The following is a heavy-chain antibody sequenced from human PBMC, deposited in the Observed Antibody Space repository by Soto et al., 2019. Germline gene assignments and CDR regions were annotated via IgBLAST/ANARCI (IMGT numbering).Heavy chain of an antibody. Sequence: GGSLRLSCAASGFTFSSYGMHWVRQAPGKGLEWVAVIWYDGGNKYYADSVKGRFTISRDNSKNTLYLQMNSLRAEDTAVYYCARAAYYYDSSGYRFDYWGQGTLVTVSS. D-gene: IGHD3-22*01. V-gene: IGHV3-33*01. CDR1: GFTFSSYG. CDR3: ARAAYYYDSSGYRFDY. CDR2: IWYDGGNK. J-gene: IGHJ4*02.